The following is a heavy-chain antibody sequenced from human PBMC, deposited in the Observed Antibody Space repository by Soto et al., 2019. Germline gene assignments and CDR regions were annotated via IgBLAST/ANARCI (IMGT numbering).Heavy chain of an antibody. CDR1: GGSISSYY. D-gene: IGHD2-8*01. V-gene: IGHV4-59*01. J-gene: IGHJ5*02. CDR2: IYYSGST. Sequence: SETLSLTCTVSGGSISSYYWSWIRQPPGKGLEWIGYIYYSGSTNYNPSLKSRVTISVDTSKNQFSLKLSSVTAADTAVYYCARVDLGYCTNGVCFPFDPWGQGTLVTVSS. CDR3: ARVDLGYCTNGVCFPFDP.